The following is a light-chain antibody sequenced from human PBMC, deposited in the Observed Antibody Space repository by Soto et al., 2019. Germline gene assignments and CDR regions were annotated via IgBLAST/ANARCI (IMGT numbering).Light chain of an antibody. J-gene: IGLJ3*02. CDR1: SSDVGGYNY. V-gene: IGLV2-11*01. CDR2: DDS. CDR3: CSYAGSYLRV. Sequence: QSALTQPRSVSGSPGQSVTISCTGTSSDVGGYNYVSWYQQHPGKAPKLMIYDDSKRPSGVPDRFSGSKSGNTASLTISGLQAEDEADYYCCSYAGSYLRVFGGGTKVTVL.